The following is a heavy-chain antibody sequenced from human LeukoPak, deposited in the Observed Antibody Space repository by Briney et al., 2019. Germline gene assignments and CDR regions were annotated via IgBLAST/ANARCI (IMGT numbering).Heavy chain of an antibody. CDR3: AKDKRYSSGWYPFDN. J-gene: IGHJ4*02. CDR1: GFTLSNYA. D-gene: IGHD6-19*01. V-gene: IGHV3-23*01. CDR2: ISGSGGST. Sequence: GGSLRLSCAASGFTLSNYAMSWVRQAPGKGLEWVSDISGSGGSTNYADSVKGRFTISRDNSKNTLYLQMNSLRAEDTAVYYCAKDKRYSSGWYPFDNWGQGTLVTISS.